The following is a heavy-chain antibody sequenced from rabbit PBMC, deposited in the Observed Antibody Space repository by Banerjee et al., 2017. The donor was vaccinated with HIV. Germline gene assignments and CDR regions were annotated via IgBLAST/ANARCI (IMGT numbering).Heavy chain of an antibody. CDR3: AREVAGVIGWKFNS. Sequence: QEQLEESGGGLAHPEGSLTLTCTASGFSFRNKCVMCWVRQAPGKGLAWIACIDTISGDTVSATWSKGRFAITKAARTTVTLQMSSLTAADTATYFSAREVAGVIGWKFNSWGQATFFTVS. J-gene: IGHJ4*01. V-gene: IGHV1S45*01. CDR2: IDTISGDT. D-gene: IGHD4-1*01. CDR1: GFSFRNKCV.